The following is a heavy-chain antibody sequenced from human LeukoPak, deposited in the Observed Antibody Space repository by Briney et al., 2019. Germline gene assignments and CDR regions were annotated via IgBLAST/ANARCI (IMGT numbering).Heavy chain of an antibody. V-gene: IGHV3-21*04. CDR1: GFTFSSYS. J-gene: IGHJ3*02. CDR2: ISSSSSYI. Sequence: GGSLRLSCAAFGFTFSSYSMNWVRQAPGKGLEWVSSISSSSSYIYYADSVKGRFTISRDNSKNTLYLQMNSLRAEDTAVYYCAKTGDYYDSSGYVDAFDIWGQGTMVTVSS. D-gene: IGHD3-22*01. CDR3: AKTGDYYDSSGYVDAFDI.